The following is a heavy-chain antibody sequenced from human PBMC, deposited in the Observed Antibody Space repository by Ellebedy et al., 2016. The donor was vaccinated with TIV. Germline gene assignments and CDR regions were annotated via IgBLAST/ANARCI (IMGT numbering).Heavy chain of an antibody. V-gene: IGHV4-59*01. J-gene: IGHJ5*01. D-gene: IGHD2-21*02. CDR1: DGAINSYY. Sequence: MPSETLSLTCTVSDGAINSYYWRWIRQSPGKRLEWIGYFFYKGITNYNPSPKRRATISIDTSKNQFSLKLGSVTAADTAVYFCASYGGDSGRFDYWGHGTLVTVSS. CDR3: ASYGGDSGRFDY. CDR2: FFYKGIT.